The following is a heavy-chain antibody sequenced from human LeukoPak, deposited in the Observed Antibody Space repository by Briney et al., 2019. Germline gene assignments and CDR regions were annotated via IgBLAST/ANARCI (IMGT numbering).Heavy chain of an antibody. D-gene: IGHD2-15*01. Sequence: ASVKVSCKASGYTFTGYYMHWVRQAPGQRLEWMGWINPNSGGTNYAQKFQGRVTMTRDTSISTAYMELSRLRSDDTAVYYCARDPYPYCSGGSCYFGYWGQGTLVTVSS. CDR1: GYTFTGYY. CDR2: INPNSGGT. V-gene: IGHV1-2*02. CDR3: ARDPYPYCSGGSCYFGY. J-gene: IGHJ4*02.